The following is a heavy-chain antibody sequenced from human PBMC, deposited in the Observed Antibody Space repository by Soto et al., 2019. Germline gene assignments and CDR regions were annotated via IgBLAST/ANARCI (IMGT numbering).Heavy chain of an antibody. J-gene: IGHJ5*02. CDR1: GGTFSSHT. CDR3: ARSRGSPPNWFDP. Sequence: QVQLVQSGAEVKKPGSSVKVSCKASGGTFSSHTISWVRQAPGQGLEWMGRIIPILGIANYAQKFQGRVTTTADKSTSTAYMELSSLRSEDTVVYYFARSRGSPPNWFDPWGQGTLVTVSS. D-gene: IGHD6-19*01. CDR2: IIPILGIA. V-gene: IGHV1-69*02.